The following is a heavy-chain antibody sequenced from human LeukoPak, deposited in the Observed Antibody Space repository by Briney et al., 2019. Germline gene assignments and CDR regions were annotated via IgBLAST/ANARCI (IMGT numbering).Heavy chain of an antibody. Sequence: ASVKVSCKASGYTFTSYDINWVRQATGQGLEWMGWMNPNSGNTGYAQKFQGRVTMTRNTSISTAYMELSSLRSEDTAVYYCARGRGDYHYDSSGLRNDNWFDPWGQGTLVTVSS. V-gene: IGHV1-8*01. CDR2: MNPNSGNT. J-gene: IGHJ5*02. CDR1: GYTFTSYD. D-gene: IGHD3-22*01. CDR3: ARGRGDYHYDSSGLRNDNWFDP.